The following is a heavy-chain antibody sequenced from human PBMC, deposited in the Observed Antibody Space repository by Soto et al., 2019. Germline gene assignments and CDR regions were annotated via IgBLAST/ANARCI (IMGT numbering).Heavy chain of an antibody. J-gene: IGHJ6*02. V-gene: IGHV3-23*01. CDR2: ISGSGSST. CDR1: GFTFNNYA. Sequence: PVGSLRLSCAASGFTFNNYAMTWVRQAPGKGLEWVSTISGSGSSTYYADSVKGRFTISRDNSKNTLYLQINSLRADDTAVYYCSKAPVVPAGIADSQRLSWWYFYGMDVWGQGTTVTVSS. CDR3: SKAPVVPAGIADSQRLSWWYFYGMDV. D-gene: IGHD2-2*02.